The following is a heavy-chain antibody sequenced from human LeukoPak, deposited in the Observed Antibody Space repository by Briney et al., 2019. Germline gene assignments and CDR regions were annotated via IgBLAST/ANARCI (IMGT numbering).Heavy chain of an antibody. CDR2: ISVSGGST. V-gene: IGHV3-23*01. Sequence: GGSLRLSCAASGFTFSSYATSWVRQAPGKGLEWVSSISVSGGSTYYPDSVKGRFTISRDNSKNTLFLQMNSLRAEDTAVYYCAKDSEGYWFDPWGQGTLVTVSS. CDR3: AKDSEGYWFDP. CDR1: GFTFSSYA. J-gene: IGHJ5*02.